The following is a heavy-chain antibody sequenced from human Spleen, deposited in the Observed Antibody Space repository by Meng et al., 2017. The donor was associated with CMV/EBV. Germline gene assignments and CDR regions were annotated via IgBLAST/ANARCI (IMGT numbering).Heavy chain of an antibody. CDR1: GFIFGSYA. V-gene: IGHV3-23*01. CDR3: ARSLTRNNYYHAIDV. J-gene: IGHJ6*02. D-gene: IGHD1-14*01. Sequence: GESLKISCAASGFIFGSYAMSWVRQAPGKGLEWVSAISGSGGTTYYADSAKGRFTISRDNSENTLYLQMNSLRTEDSAVYYCARSLTRNNYYHAIDVWGQGTTVTVSS. CDR2: ISGSGGTT.